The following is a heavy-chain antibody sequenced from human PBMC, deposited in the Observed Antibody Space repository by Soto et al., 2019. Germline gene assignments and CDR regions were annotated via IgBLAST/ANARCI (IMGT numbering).Heavy chain of an antibody. CDR1: GFSLTTAGAG. CDR2: IYWNDDT. Sequence: QITLKESGPTLVKPTQTLTLTCTFSGFSLTTAGAGVGWIRQPPGKALEWLALIYWNDDTRYSPSVKSRLTITKDTSKNQVVLRMTNMDPVDTATYYCAHRGYGNYPRENWFDPWGQGILVIVSS. V-gene: IGHV2-5*01. D-gene: IGHD4-17*01. J-gene: IGHJ5*02. CDR3: AHRGYGNYPRENWFDP.